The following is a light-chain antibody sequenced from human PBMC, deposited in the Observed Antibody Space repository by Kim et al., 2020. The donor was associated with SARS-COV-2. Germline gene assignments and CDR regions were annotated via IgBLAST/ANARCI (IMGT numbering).Light chain of an antibody. V-gene: IGKV3-15*01. Sequence: ASPGERATLSCRASQSVTSNLARYQQRPGQAPRLLIYGASIRATGIPDRFSGSGSGTEFTLTISSLQPEDFALYYCQQYNRWPPYIFGQGTKLEI. CDR3: QQYNRWPPYI. CDR1: QSVTSN. CDR2: GAS. J-gene: IGKJ2*01.